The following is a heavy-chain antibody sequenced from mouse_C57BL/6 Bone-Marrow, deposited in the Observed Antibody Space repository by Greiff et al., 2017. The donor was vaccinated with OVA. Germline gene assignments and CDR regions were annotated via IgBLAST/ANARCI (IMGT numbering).Heavy chain of an antibody. Sequence: QVQLQQPGAELVKPGASVKLSCKASGYTFTSYWMHWVKQRPGQGLEWIGMIHPNSGSTNYNEKFKSKATLTVDKSSSTAYMQLSSLTSEDSAVYYFASFFTARATSGVYYAMDYWGQGTSVTVSS. CDR3: ASFFTARATSGVYYAMDY. CDR2: IHPNSGST. CDR1: GYTFTSYW. J-gene: IGHJ4*01. D-gene: IGHD3-1*01. V-gene: IGHV1-64*01.